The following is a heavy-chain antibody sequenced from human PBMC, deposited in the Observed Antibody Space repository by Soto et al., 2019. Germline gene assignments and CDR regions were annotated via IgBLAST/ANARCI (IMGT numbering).Heavy chain of an antibody. D-gene: IGHD6-13*01. J-gene: IGHJ6*03. Sequence: GASVKVSCKASGGTFSSYTISWVRQAPGQGLEWMGRIIPILGIANYAQKFQGRVTITADKSTSTAYMELSSLRSEDTAVYYCATNGAIRERIAAATWYYYYMDVWGKGTTVTVSS. CDR1: GGTFSSYT. CDR3: ATNGAIRERIAAATWYYYYMDV. V-gene: IGHV1-69*02. CDR2: IIPILGIA.